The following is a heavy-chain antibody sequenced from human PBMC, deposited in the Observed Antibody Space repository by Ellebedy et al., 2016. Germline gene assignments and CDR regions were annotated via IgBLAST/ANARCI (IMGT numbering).Heavy chain of an antibody. CDR3: ARFSPGWYEADY. CDR2: IYQNGRS. CDR1: GYSISSGYY. D-gene: IGHD6-19*01. V-gene: IGHV4-38-2*01. Sequence: SETLSLTXAVSGYSISSGYYWGWIRQPPGKGLEWIGFIYQNGRSSYIPSLRGRLIMSVDTSKKQFSLSLTSVTAADTAVYYCARFSPGWYEADYWGPGTLVTVSS. J-gene: IGHJ4*02.